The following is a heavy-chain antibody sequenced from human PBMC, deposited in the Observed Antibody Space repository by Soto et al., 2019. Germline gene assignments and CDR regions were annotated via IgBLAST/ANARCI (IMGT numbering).Heavy chain of an antibody. CDR2: FDPEDGET. V-gene: IGHV1-24*01. J-gene: IGHJ4*02. CDR1: GYTLTELS. D-gene: IGHD6-19*01. CDR3: ATYQESIAVAGSLDY. Sequence: GASVKVSCKVSGYTLTELSMHWVLQAPGKGLEWMGGFDPEDGETIYAQKFQGRVTMTEDTSTDTAYMELSSLRSEDTAVYYCATYQESIAVAGSLDYWGQGTLVTVSS.